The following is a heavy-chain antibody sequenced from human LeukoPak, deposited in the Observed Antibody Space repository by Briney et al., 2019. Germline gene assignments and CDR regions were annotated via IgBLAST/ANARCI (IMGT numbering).Heavy chain of an antibody. CDR3: ARANWGSGSSLQAPNWFDP. J-gene: IGHJ5*02. V-gene: IGHV3-11*01. Sequence: GGSLRLSCAASGFTFSDYYMSWIRQAPGKGLEWVSYISSSGSAIYYADSVKGRFTISRDNAKNSLYLQMNSLRAEDTAVYYCARANWGSGSSLQAPNWFDPWGQGTLVTVSS. CDR1: GFTFSDYY. D-gene: IGHD3-10*01. CDR2: ISSSGSAI.